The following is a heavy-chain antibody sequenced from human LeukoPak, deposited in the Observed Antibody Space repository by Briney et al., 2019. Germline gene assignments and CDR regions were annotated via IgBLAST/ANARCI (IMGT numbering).Heavy chain of an antibody. Sequence: GGSLRLSCSASGFTFSNYAIHWVRQSPGKGLEYVSAISSNGDNTYYADSVRGRFTISRDNSKNTLFLQMSNLRSEDTAVYYCVRGTEIVVLAAARDAFDIWGQGTMVTVSS. CDR1: GFTFSNYA. CDR3: VRGTEIVVLAAARDAFDI. J-gene: IGHJ3*02. D-gene: IGHD2-15*01. CDR2: ISSNGDNT. V-gene: IGHV3-64D*09.